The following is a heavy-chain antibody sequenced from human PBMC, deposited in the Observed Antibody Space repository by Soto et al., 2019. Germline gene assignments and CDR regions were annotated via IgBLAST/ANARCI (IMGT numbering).Heavy chain of an antibody. Sequence: GESLKISCQCSGYTFSNFWIGWVRQLPGKGLEWMGIIYPGDHETRYSPSFHGKVTISADKSINTAYLQWNSLEASDTAFYFCARSPRSSPYFEYWGQGALVTV. CDR2: IYPGDHET. V-gene: IGHV5-51*01. J-gene: IGHJ4*02. D-gene: IGHD6-13*01. CDR3: ARSPRSSPYFEY. CDR1: GYTFSNFW.